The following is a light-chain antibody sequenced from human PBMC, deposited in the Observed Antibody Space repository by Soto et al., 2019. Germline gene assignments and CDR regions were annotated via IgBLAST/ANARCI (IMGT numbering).Light chain of an antibody. J-gene: IGLJ1*01. CDR2: DVS. V-gene: IGLV2-14*01. CDR3: NSYRSTSARYV. Sequence: QSVLTQPASVSGSPGLSIAISCTGTSSDVGGYNSVSWYQQHPGKAPRLIISDVSDRPSGVSNRFSGSKSGNTASLTISGLQAEDEADYYCNSYRSTSARYVFGTGTKVTVL. CDR1: SSDVGGYNS.